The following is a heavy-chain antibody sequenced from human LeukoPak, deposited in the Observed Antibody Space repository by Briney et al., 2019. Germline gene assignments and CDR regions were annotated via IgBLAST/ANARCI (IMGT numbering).Heavy chain of an antibody. D-gene: IGHD1-26*01. Sequence: PGASLRLSCAASGFTFSSYAMIWVRQAPGKGLEWVSVISGSGGSTYYADSVKGRFTISRDNSKNTLYLQMNSLRAEDTAVYYCAKDQSGSYYYFDYWGQGTLVTVSS. V-gene: IGHV3-23*01. CDR1: GFTFSSYA. CDR2: ISGSGGST. J-gene: IGHJ4*02. CDR3: AKDQSGSYYYFDY.